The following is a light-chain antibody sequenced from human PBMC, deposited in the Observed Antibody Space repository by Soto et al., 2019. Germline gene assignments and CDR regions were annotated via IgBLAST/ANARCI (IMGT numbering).Light chain of an antibody. Sequence: QSVLTQPASVYGSPGQSITISCTGTSSDVGSYNLVSWYQQHPGKAPKLMIFEVSKRPSGLSNRFSASKSGNTASLTISGLQAEDEADYYCCSYARSSTYVFGTGTKVTVL. CDR2: EVS. J-gene: IGLJ1*01. CDR1: SSDVGSYNL. V-gene: IGLV2-23*02. CDR3: CSYARSSTYV.